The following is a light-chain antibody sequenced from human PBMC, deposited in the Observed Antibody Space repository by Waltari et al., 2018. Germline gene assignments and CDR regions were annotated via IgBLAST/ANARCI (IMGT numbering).Light chain of an antibody. J-gene: IGLJ1*01. Sequence: QSVLIQPPSVSGTPGQRVTISCSGRSSNIGSNYVSWYEHLPGTAPKLLIYRNDQRPSGVPDRFSGSKSGTSASLAISGLRSEDEADFYCATWDDSLGGAIFGPGTKVTVL. V-gene: IGLV1-47*01. CDR1: SSNIGSNY. CDR2: RND. CDR3: ATWDDSLGGAI.